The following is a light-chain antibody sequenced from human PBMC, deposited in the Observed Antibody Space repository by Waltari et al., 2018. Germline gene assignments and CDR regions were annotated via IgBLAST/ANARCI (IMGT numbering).Light chain of an antibody. V-gene: IGLV2-14*01. CDR2: EVS. Sequence: QSALTQPASVSGSPGQSITLSCTGTSRDVGGYNYVSWSQQHPGKAPKLMIYEVSNRPSGVSNRFSGSKSGNTASLTISGLQAEDEADYYCSSYTSSSTLGVVFGGGTKLTVL. CDR3: SSYTSSSTLGVV. J-gene: IGLJ2*01. CDR1: SRDVGGYNY.